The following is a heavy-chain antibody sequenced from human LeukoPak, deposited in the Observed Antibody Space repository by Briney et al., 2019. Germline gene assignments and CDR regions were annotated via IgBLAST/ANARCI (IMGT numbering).Heavy chain of an antibody. CDR2: INPSGGST. J-gene: IGHJ4*02. D-gene: IGHD4-17*01. CDR3: ARDKEHYGDYVGYFDY. Sequence: ASVKVPCKASGGTFSSYAISWVRQAPGQGLEWMGIINPSGGSTSYAQKFQGRVTMTRDTSTSTVYMELSSLRSEDTAVYYCARDKEHYGDYVGYFDYWGQGTLVTVSS. V-gene: IGHV1-46*01. CDR1: GGTFSSYA.